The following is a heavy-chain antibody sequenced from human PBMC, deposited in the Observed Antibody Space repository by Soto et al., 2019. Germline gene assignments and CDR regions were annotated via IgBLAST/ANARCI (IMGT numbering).Heavy chain of an antibody. CDR1: GFSLTTSGVG. Sequence: QITLNESGPTVVRPTETLTLTCRFSGFSLTTSGVGVGWIRQSPGKAPEWLALIYWDDDKRYSASLKSRFTIDKDNTKNQVVLTVSDLDPTDTATYYCAHRVLRTVFGLVTTTAIYFDFWGQGTPVAVSS. D-gene: IGHD3-3*01. CDR2: IYWDDDK. CDR3: AHRVLRTVFGLVTTTAIYFDF. V-gene: IGHV2-5*02. J-gene: IGHJ4*02.